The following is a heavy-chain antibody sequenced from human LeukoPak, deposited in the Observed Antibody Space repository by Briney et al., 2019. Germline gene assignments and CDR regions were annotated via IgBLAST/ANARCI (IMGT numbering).Heavy chain of an antibody. J-gene: IGHJ4*02. CDR2: IDGRGVST. Sequence: ETLSLTCTVSGGSISSSSHSWGWIRQPPGKGLEWVSTIDGRGVSTHYADSVKGRLTISRDNSRNTLYLQMDSLRAEDTAVYFCVRDVGGVSFFDYWGRGTLVTVSS. CDR3: VRDVGGVSFFDY. D-gene: IGHD3-16*01. V-gene: IGHV3-23*01. CDR1: GGSISSSSHS.